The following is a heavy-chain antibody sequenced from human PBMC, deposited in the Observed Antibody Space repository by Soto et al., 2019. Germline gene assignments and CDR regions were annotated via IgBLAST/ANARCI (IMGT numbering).Heavy chain of an antibody. CDR1: GFTFSSYA. CDR3: AKPFLGYCSGGSCYSD. CDR2: ISGSGGST. V-gene: IGHV3-23*01. D-gene: IGHD2-15*01. Sequence: EVQLLESGGGLVQPGGSLRLSCAASGFTFSSYAMSWVRQAPGKGLEWVSAISGSGGSTYYADSVKGRFTISRDNSKNTLYLQMNSLRAEDTAVYYCAKPFLGYCSGGSCYSDWGQGTLVTVSS. J-gene: IGHJ4*02.